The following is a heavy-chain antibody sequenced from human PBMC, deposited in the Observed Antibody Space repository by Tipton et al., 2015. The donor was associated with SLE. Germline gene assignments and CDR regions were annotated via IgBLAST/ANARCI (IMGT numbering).Heavy chain of an antibody. D-gene: IGHD1-26*01. CDR3: ARCIVGANSYYYYMDV. CDR2: IYYSGST. V-gene: IGHV4-59*08. CDR1: GGSFSSHY. Sequence: TLSLTCAVYGGSFSSHYWSWIRQPPGKGLEWIGYIYYSGSTNYNPSLKSRVTISVDTSKNQFSLKLSSVTAADTAVYYCARCIVGANSYYYYMDVWGKGTTVTVSS. J-gene: IGHJ6*03.